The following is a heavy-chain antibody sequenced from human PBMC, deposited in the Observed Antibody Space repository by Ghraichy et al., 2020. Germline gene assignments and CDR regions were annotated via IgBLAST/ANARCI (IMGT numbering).Heavy chain of an antibody. D-gene: IGHD6-19*01. CDR1: GGSFNTYY. V-gene: IGHV4-34*01. CDR2: ISPGVVT. J-gene: IGHJ5*02. Sequence: SETLSLTCAVSGGSFNTYYWTWIRQPSGKGLEWIGEISPGVVTKYNPSLESRVTISIDTSQNQFFMTLKSLTAADTAVFYCARGRQWLVPPRNNWFDPWGQGTLVTVS. CDR3: ARGRQWLVPPRNNWFDP.